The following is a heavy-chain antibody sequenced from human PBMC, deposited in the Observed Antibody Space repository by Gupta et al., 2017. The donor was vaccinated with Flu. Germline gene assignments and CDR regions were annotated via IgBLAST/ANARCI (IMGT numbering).Heavy chain of an antibody. Sequence: QVQLQQSGPGLVRPSQTLLLTCAISGDSVSSNSAAWNWVRQSPSRGLEWLGRTYYRSKWYNDYALSVKSRISINPDTSKNQFSLQLTSVSPEDTGVYYCSRGGTSSWYVGGLANSFYYGMDAWGQGTTVTVSS. V-gene: IGHV6-1*01. J-gene: IGHJ6*02. CDR1: GDSVSSNSAA. D-gene: IGHD6-13*01. CDR2: TYYRSKWYN. CDR3: SRGGTSSWYVGGLANSFYYGMDA.